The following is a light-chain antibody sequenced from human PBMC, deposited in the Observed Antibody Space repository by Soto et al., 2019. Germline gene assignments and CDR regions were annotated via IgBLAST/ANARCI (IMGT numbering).Light chain of an antibody. CDR3: SSYTSSSTVV. J-gene: IGLJ2*01. Sequence: QSALTQPASVSGSPGQSITISCTGSSSDVGGYNFVSWYQQYPGKAPKLMIYDVTTRPSGVSNRFSASKFGNTASLTISGLQAEYEADYYCSSYTSSSTVVFGGGTKLTVL. CDR2: DVT. CDR1: SSDVGGYNF. V-gene: IGLV2-14*01.